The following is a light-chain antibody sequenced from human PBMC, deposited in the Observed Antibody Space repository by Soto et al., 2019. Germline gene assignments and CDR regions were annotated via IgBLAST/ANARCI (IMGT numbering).Light chain of an antibody. CDR3: QQLNSYPIT. CDR1: QGISTY. J-gene: IGKJ2*01. Sequence: DIQLTQSPSFLSASVGDRVTITCRASQGISTYVAWFQQKPGKAPNLLIYVASTFHSGAPSRFSGTGSGTEFTLTISSLQPEDFATYYCQQLNSYPITFGQGTKLEIK. V-gene: IGKV1-9*01. CDR2: VAS.